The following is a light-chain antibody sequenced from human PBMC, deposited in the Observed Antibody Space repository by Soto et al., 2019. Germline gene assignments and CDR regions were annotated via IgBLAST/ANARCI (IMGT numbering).Light chain of an antibody. CDR3: QQYGSSPGFT. CDR2: GAS. Sequence: LVMTQYPRTLSLSPGEKASLSCRASQSVSSSYLAWYQQKPGQAPRLLIYGASSRATGIPDRFSGSGSGTDFTLTISRLEPEDFAVYYCQQYGSSPGFTFGQGTRLEI. V-gene: IGKV3-20*01. CDR1: QSVSSSY. J-gene: IGKJ5*01.